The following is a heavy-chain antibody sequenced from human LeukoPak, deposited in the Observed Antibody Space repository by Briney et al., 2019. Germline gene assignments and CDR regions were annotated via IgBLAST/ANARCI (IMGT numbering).Heavy chain of an antibody. CDR3: ARDPGYSSGWYGGY. CDR2: ISGSSTTI. J-gene: IGHJ4*02. V-gene: IGHV3-48*01. D-gene: IGHD6-19*01. Sequence: GGSLRLSCAASGFTFSSYSMNWVRQAPGKGLEWVSYISGSSTTIYYADSVKGRFTISRDNAKNSLYLQMNSLRAEDTAVYYCARDPGYSSGWYGGYWGEGILVTVSS. CDR1: GFTFSSYS.